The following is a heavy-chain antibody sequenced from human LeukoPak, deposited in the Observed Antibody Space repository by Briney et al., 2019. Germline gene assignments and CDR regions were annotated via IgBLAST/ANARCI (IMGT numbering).Heavy chain of an antibody. CDR2: INPNSGGT. J-gene: IGHJ5*02. CDR3: ARVSPPLQYNWFDP. V-gene: IGHV1-2*06. CDR1: GYTFTGYY. D-gene: IGHD1-14*01. Sequence: VASVKVSCKASGYTFTGYYMHWVRQAPGQGREWMGRINPNSGGTNYAQKFQGRVTMTRDTSISTAYMELRRLRSDDTAIYYCARVSPPLQYNWFDPWGQGTLVTVSS.